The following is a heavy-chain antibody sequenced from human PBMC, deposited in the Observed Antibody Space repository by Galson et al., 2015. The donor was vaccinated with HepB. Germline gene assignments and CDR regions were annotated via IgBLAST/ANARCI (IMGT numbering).Heavy chain of an antibody. CDR1: GYTLTSYA. J-gene: IGHJ4*02. Sequence: SVKVSCKASGYTLTSYAMHWVRQAPGQWLEWMGWINAGNGNTKYSQKFQGRVTITRDTSASTAYMELSSLRSEDTAVYYCARVKDYGDYEVGFDYWGQGTLVTVSS. V-gene: IGHV1-3*01. D-gene: IGHD4-17*01. CDR3: ARVKDYGDYEVGFDY. CDR2: INAGNGNT.